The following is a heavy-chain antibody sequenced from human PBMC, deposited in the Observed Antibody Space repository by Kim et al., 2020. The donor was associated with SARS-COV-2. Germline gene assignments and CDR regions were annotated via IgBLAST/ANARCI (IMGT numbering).Heavy chain of an antibody. Sequence: SVKVSCKASGGTFSSYAISWVRQAPGQGLEWMGGIIPIFGTANYAQKFQGRVTITADESTSTAYMELSSLRSEDTAVYYCARDSLWAIFGGGPNRHNYYGMDVWGQGTTVTVSS. D-gene: IGHD3-3*01. V-gene: IGHV1-69*13. CDR1: GGTFSSYA. CDR2: IIPIFGTA. CDR3: ARDSLWAIFGGGPNRHNYYGMDV. J-gene: IGHJ6*02.